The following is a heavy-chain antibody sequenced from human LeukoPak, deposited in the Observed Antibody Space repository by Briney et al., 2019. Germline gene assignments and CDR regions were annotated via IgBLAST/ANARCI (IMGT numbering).Heavy chain of an antibody. CDR3: ARDHIDFWSGYKPDYFDY. D-gene: IGHD3-3*01. CDR1: GFTFSSYA. Sequence: GGSLRLSCAASGFTFSSYAMHWVRQAPGSGLEWVAVILYDKHYADSVKGRFTISRDNAKNSLYLQMNSLRAEDTAVYYCARDHIDFWSGYKPDYFDYWGQGTLVTVSS. CDR2: ILYDK. J-gene: IGHJ4*02. V-gene: IGHV3-30*04.